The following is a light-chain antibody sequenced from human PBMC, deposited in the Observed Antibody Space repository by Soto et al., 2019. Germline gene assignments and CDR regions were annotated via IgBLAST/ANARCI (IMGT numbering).Light chain of an antibody. CDR1: QSSSSW. V-gene: IGKV1-5*01. J-gene: IGKJ2*01. Sequence: DIQMTQSPSTLSASVGDRVTITCRASQSSSSWLAWYQQKPGKAPKLLIYDASSLESGVPSRFSGSGSGTEFTLTLSSLQPDDFATCYCQQDNRYPYTFGQGTKLEI. CDR3: QQDNRYPYT. CDR2: DAS.